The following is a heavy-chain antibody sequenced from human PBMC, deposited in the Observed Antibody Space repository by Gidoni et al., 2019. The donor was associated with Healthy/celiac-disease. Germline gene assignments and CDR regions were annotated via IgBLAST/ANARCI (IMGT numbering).Heavy chain of an antibody. J-gene: IGHJ6*03. CDR2: INHSGST. Sequence: QVQLQQWGAGMLKPSETLSLTCAVYGGSFSGYYWSWIRQPPGKGLEWIGEINHSGSTNYNPSLKSRVTISVDTSKNQFSLKLSSVTAADTAVYYARGTAHPYYYYYMDVWGKGTTVTVSS. V-gene: IGHV4-34*01. CDR1: GGSFSGYY. CDR3: RGTAHPYYYYYMDV. D-gene: IGHD6-13*01.